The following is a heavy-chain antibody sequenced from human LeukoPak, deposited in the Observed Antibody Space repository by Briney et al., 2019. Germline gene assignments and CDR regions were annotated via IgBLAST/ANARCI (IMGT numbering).Heavy chain of an antibody. J-gene: IGHJ6*02. CDR3: AKTLGYCSTTRCYGYYYYGLDV. CDR2: ISGSGGST. CDR1: GFTLSSYW. V-gene: IGHV3-23*01. Sequence: GGSLRLSCAASGFTLSSYWMNWVRQAPGTGLEWVSAISGSGGSTYYADSAKGRFTISRDNSKNTLYLQMNSLRAEDTAVYYCAKTLGYCSTTRCYGYYYYGLDVWGQGTTVTVSS. D-gene: IGHD2-2*01.